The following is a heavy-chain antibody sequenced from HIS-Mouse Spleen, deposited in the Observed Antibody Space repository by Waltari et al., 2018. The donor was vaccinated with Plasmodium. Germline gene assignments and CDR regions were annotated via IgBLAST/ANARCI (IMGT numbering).Heavy chain of an antibody. D-gene: IGHD6-6*01. V-gene: IGHV4-59*01. CDR2: IYYSGST. CDR1: GGSTSRSY. CDR3: ARGGYSSSSYYFDY. Sequence: QVQLQESGPGMVKPSETLSLTCTVAGGSTSRSYWSWIRKPPGKGLEWIAYIYYSGSTNYNPSLKSRVTISVDTSKNQFSLKLSSVTAADTAVFYCARGGYSSSSYYFDYWGQGTLVTVSS. J-gene: IGHJ4*02.